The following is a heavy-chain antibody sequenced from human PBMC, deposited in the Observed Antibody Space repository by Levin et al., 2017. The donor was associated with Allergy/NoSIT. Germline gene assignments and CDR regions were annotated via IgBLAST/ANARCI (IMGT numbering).Heavy chain of an antibody. D-gene: IGHD7-27*01. Sequence: GGSLRLSCAASGFTFSSYAMSWVRQAPGKGLEWVSAISGSGGSTYYADSVKGRFTISRDNSKNTLYLQMNSLRAEDTAVYYCANLDWGLGPQLGDNEAFDIWGQGTMVTVSS. J-gene: IGHJ3*02. CDR3: ANLDWGLGPQLGDNEAFDI. CDR1: GFTFSSYA. V-gene: IGHV3-23*01. CDR2: ISGSGGST.